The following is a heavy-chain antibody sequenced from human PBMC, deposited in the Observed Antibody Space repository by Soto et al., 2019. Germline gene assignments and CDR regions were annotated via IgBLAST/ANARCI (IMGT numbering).Heavy chain of an antibody. V-gene: IGHV1-58*01. D-gene: IGHD3-22*01. Sequence: SVKVSCKASGFTFTSSAVQWVRQARGQRLEWKGWIVVGSGNTNYAQKFQERVTITRDMSTSTAYMELSSLRSEDTAVYYCAADHYDSSGYHGYYYYGMDVWGQGTTVTVSS. CDR1: GFTFTSSA. J-gene: IGHJ6*02. CDR3: AADHYDSSGYHGYYYYGMDV. CDR2: IVVGSGNT.